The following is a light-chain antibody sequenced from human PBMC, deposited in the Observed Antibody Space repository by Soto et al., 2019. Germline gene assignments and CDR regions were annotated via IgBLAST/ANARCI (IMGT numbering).Light chain of an antibody. V-gene: IGLV6-57*04. CDR3: QSYHSGDYS. J-gene: IGLJ1*01. CDR1: SGSIATNH. CDR2: EDK. Sequence: NFMLTQPHSVSESPGKTVTISCTRSSGSIATNHVQWYQQRPGSAPTTVIYEDKLRPSGVPDRFSGSIDSSSNSASLTISGLKTEDEADYYCQSYHSGDYSFGTGTKLTVL.